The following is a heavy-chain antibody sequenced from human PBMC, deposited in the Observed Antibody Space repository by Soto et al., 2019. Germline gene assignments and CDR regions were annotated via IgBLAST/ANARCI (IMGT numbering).Heavy chain of an antibody. CDR3: ARDMDPTGPWFDP. V-gene: IGHV4-31*03. Sequence: QVQLQESGPGLVKPSQTLSLTCTVSGGSISSGGYYWSWIRQHPGKGLEWIGYIYYSGSTYYNPSLKSRVTISVDTSKNQFSLKLSSVTVADTAVYYCARDMDPTGPWFDPWGQGTLVTVSS. CDR1: GGSISSGGYY. J-gene: IGHJ5*02. CDR2: IYYSGST. D-gene: IGHD1-1*01.